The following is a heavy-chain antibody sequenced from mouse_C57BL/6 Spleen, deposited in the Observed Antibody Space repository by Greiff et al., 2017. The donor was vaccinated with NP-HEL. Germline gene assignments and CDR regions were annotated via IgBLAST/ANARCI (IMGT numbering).Heavy chain of an antibody. Sequence: QVQLQQPGAELVMPGASVKLSCKASGYTFTSYWMHWVKQRPGQGLEWIGDIGPSDSYTNYTQKFKGKSTLSVDKSYSTAYMQLSSLTSEDSSVYYGARVGLYGNYLSRYFDVWGTGTTVTVSS. J-gene: IGHJ1*03. D-gene: IGHD2-1*01. CDR1: GYTFTSYW. CDR2: IGPSDSYT. V-gene: IGHV1-69*01. CDR3: ARVGLYGNYLSRYFDV.